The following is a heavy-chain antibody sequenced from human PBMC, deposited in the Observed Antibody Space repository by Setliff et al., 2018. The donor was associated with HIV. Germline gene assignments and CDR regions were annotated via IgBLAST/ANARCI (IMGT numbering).Heavy chain of an antibody. D-gene: IGHD5-18*01. V-gene: IGHV1-2*02. CDR1: GYRFTDYY. CDR3: ARSYIAFLSPWYYCMVV. CDR2: INPTSGGT. J-gene: IGHJ6*02. Sequence: GASVKVSCKASGYRFTDYYIHWVRQAPGQGLEWMGWINPTSGGTNYAQKFQGRVTMTRDTSISTAYMELSGLPSDDTAVYHCARSYIAFLSPWYYCMVVWGQGTTGTVSS.